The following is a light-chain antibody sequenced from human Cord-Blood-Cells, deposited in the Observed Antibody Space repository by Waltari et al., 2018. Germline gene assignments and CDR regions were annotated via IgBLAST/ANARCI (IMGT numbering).Light chain of an antibody. CDR1: RRVSSNH. CDR2: GAS. V-gene: IGKV3-20*01. J-gene: IGKJ3*01. CDR3: QQYGTSPPT. Sequence: EIVLTQSPGTLSLAPGERATLSCRPSRRVSSNHVSLYQQKYAQAPRLLISGASNRATGIPDRFSGRGSGTDFTLTITRLEPEDFAVYYCQQYGTSPPTFGPGTKVDIK.